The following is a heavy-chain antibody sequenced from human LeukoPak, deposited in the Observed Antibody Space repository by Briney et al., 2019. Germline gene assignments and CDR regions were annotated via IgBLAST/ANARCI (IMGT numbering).Heavy chain of an antibody. CDR3: ARANYGGRFDY. D-gene: IGHD4-23*01. J-gene: IGHJ4*02. Sequence: SETLSLTCAVYGGSFSGYSWSWIRQPPGKGLEWIGEINHSGSTNYNPSLKSRVTISVDTSKNQFSLKLSSVTAADTAVYYCARANYGGRFDYWGQGTLVTVSS. CDR1: GGSFSGYS. V-gene: IGHV4-34*01. CDR2: INHSGST.